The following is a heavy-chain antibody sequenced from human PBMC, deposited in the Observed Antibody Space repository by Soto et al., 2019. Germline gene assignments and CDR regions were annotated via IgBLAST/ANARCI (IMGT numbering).Heavy chain of an antibody. V-gene: IGHV3-23*01. J-gene: IGHJ4*02. CDR3: AIDAQELIVYCDD. CDR1: EFTFSNYA. CDR2: ISDNGGTT. Sequence: GGSLRLSCAASEFTFSNYAMSWFRQAPGKGLEWVSSISDNGGTTYYADSVKGRFTISRDNSKNTLYLQMNSLRAEDTAVYYCAIDAQELIVYCDDWGQGTQVTVST. D-gene: IGHD3-22*01.